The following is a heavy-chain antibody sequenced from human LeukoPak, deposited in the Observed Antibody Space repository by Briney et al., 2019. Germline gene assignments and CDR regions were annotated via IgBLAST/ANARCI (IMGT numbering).Heavy chain of an antibody. D-gene: IGHD3-10*01. J-gene: IGHJ5*02. Sequence: GASVKVSCKASGYTFTSYAMHWVRQAPGQRLEWMGWINAGNGNTKYSQKFQGRVTITRDTSASTAYMELSSLISEDTAVYYCARGPRFGAAHNWFDPWGQGTLVTVSS. V-gene: IGHV1-3*01. CDR3: ARGPRFGAAHNWFDP. CDR2: INAGNGNT. CDR1: GYTFTSYA.